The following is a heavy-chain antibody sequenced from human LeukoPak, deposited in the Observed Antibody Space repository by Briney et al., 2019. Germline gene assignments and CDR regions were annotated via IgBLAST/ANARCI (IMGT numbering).Heavy chain of an antibody. CDR2: TSGSI. CDR1: GASISSHY. Sequence: SETLSLTCAVPGASISSHYWSWIRQPPGKGLVWIGYTSGSISDNPSLKSRVAVSVDPSQNQVSLSLTSVTAADTAVYYCARVLAIFGLDTTDFYMDVWGKGTTVTVSS. J-gene: IGHJ6*03. D-gene: IGHD3/OR15-3a*01. V-gene: IGHV4-59*11. CDR3: ARVLAIFGLDTTDFYMDV.